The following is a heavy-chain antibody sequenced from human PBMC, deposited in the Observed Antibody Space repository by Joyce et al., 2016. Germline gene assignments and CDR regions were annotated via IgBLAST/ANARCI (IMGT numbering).Heavy chain of an antibody. CDR2: ILSNGNNK. J-gene: IGHJ5*02. V-gene: IGHV3-33*03. CDR1: GFTFSSYG. Sequence: QVQLVESGGGVVQPGRSLRLSCSASGFTFSSYGLHWVRQAPGKGLEWVAIILSNGNNKYSVDSVKGGFTISRDISNNTLYLQMNSLRVEDTAVYYCAKQHFNSGCLVSWGQGTLVTVSS. D-gene: IGHD6-19*01. CDR3: AKQHFNSGCLVS.